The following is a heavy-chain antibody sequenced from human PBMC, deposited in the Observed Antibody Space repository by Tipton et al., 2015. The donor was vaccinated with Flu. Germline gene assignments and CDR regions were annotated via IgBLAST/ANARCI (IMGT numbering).Heavy chain of an antibody. CDR3: AKDTFGSGSPFNY. D-gene: IGHD3-10*01. CDR2: VRGSGDRT. J-gene: IGHJ4*02. V-gene: IGHV3-23*01. Sequence: SLSLSCTASGFSFSNFAMNWVRQAPGKGLEWVSSVRGSGDRTYYADSVKGRFTMSRDNTKNTLSLQMNSLRAEDTAVYYCAKDTFGSGSPFNYWGQGTVVTVSS. CDR1: GFSFSNFA.